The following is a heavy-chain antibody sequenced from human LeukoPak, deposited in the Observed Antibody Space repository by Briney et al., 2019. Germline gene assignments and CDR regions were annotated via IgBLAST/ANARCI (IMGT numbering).Heavy chain of an antibody. D-gene: IGHD1-26*01. V-gene: IGHV4-38-2*02. Sequence: PSETLSLTCSVSGHSISSAYYWGWIRQPPGKGLEWIGSIYHSGNTYYNPSPKSRVTISVDTSKNQFSLRLSSVTAADTAVYYCARDLRGSYIPYFDYWGQGVLVTVSS. CDR2: IYHSGNT. CDR1: GHSISSAYY. J-gene: IGHJ4*02. CDR3: ARDLRGSYIPYFDY.